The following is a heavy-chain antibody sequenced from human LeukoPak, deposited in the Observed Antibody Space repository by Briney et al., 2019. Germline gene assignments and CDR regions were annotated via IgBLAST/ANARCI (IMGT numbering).Heavy chain of an antibody. CDR2: IIPISGSA. Sequence: SVKVSCKASGGIFSDYLINWVRQAPGQGLEWIGGIIPISGSAYSAQKFRGRLTITADESTTTAYMELSSLTSEDTAVFYCARGTRTLEAAPFDYWGQGTLVTVSS. J-gene: IGHJ4*02. V-gene: IGHV1-69*13. CDR3: ARGTRTLEAAPFDY. D-gene: IGHD2-15*01. CDR1: GGIFSDYL.